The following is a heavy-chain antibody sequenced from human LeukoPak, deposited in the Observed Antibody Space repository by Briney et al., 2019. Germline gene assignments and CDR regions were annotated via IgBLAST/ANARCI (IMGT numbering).Heavy chain of an antibody. CDR2: ISYDGSNK. Sequence: PGGSLRLSCAASGFTFSGYPIHWVRQAPGKGLEWVAVISYDGSNKYYADSVKGRFTISRDNAKNSLYLQMNSLRAEDTAVYYCARGETDPVGTYYWGQGTLVTVSS. D-gene: IGHD4-23*01. CDR3: ARGETDPVGTYY. J-gene: IGHJ4*02. CDR1: GFTFSGYP. V-gene: IGHV3-30-3*01.